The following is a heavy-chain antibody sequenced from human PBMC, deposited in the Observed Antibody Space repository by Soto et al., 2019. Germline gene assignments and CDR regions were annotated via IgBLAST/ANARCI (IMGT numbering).Heavy chain of an antibody. CDR3: ARVSVDDFWSGFDFNWFDP. CDR1: GGSISSYY. CDR2: IYYSWST. D-gene: IGHD3-3*01. V-gene: IGHV4-59*01. J-gene: IGHJ5*02. Sequence: QVQLQESGPGLVKPSETLSLTCTVSGGSISSYYWSWIRQPPGKGLEWLGYIYYSWSTNYNPSLKVRVTISVDTSKNQFSLKLSSVTAAYTAVYYCARVSVDDFWSGFDFNWFDPWCQGALVTVSS.